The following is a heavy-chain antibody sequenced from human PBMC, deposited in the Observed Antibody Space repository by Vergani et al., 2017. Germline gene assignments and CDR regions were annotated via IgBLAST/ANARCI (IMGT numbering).Heavy chain of an antibody. J-gene: IGHJ6*02. CDR1: GGSITNYY. CDR2: IYYTGST. D-gene: IGHD3-10*01. CDR3: ARDLGYYGSGSYLPDYYYGMDV. Sequence: QVQLQQSGPPLVKPSETLSLTCTVSGGSITNYYWNWIRQPPGKGLEWIGYIYYTGSTNYNPSLKSRVTISVDTSKNQFSLKLSSVTAADTAIYYCARDLGYYGSGSYLPDYYYGMDVWGQGTTVTVSS. V-gene: IGHV4-59*01.